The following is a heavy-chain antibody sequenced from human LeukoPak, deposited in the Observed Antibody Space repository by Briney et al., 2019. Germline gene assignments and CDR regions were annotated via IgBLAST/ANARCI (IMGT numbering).Heavy chain of an antibody. V-gene: IGHV4-38-2*02. J-gene: IGHJ4*02. D-gene: IGHD3-3*01. CDR1: GYSISSGYY. Sequence: SETLSLTCTVSGYSISSGYYWGWIRQPPGKGLEWVGSIYHSGSTYYNPSLKSRVTISVDTSKNQFSLKLSSVTAADTAVYYCARRYGFWSGYYTYYFDYWGQGTLVTVSS. CDR2: IYHSGST. CDR3: ARRYGFWSGYYTYYFDY.